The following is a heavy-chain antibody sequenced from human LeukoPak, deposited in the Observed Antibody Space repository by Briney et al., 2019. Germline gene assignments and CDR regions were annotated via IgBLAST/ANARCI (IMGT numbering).Heavy chain of an antibody. Sequence: GGSLRLSCAASEFTFSNAWMSWVRQAPGQRLEWLANIKQDGIETYYLDSVKGRFTISRDSARNSVYLQMNSLRADETAVYFCARFIASPGPDAFDIWGQGTLVTVSS. CDR3: ARFIASPGPDAFDI. J-gene: IGHJ3*02. V-gene: IGHV3-7*01. D-gene: IGHD6-13*01. CDR2: IKQDGIET. CDR1: EFTFSNAW.